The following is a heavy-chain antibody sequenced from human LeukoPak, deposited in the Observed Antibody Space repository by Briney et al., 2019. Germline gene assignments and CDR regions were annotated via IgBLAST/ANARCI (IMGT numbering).Heavy chain of an antibody. Sequence: GGSLRLSCAASGFTFSSYSMNWVRQAPGKGLEWVSYISSSTIYYADSVKGRFTISRDNAKNSLYLQMNSLRAEDTAVYYCASPYDFCLLGYWGQGTLVTVSS. V-gene: IGHV3-48*01. CDR1: GFTFSSYS. CDR2: ISSSTI. D-gene: IGHD3-3*01. CDR3: ASPYDFCLLGY. J-gene: IGHJ4*02.